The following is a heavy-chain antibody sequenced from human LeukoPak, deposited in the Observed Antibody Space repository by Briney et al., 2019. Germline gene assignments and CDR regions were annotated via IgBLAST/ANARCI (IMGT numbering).Heavy chain of an antibody. Sequence: GGSLRLSCAASGFTFSSDSMNWVRQAPGKGLEWVSSISSSSSYIYYADSVKGRFTISRDNAKNSLYLQMNSLRAEDTAVYYCARRRDIVVVPAAYNWFDPWGQGALVTVSS. CDR1: GFTFSSDS. D-gene: IGHD2-2*01. CDR3: ARRRDIVVVPAAYNWFDP. CDR2: ISSSSSYI. V-gene: IGHV3-21*01. J-gene: IGHJ5*02.